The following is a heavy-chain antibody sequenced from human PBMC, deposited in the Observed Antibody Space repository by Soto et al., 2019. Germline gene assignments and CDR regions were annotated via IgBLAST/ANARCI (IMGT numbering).Heavy chain of an antibody. CDR1: GFTFSSYA. CDR2: LSGSGGST. CDR3: AKDPQPTYYYDSSGYYPSPFFDY. D-gene: IGHD3-22*01. V-gene: IGHV3-23*01. Sequence: GGSRRLSCAASGFTFSSYAMSWVRQPQGRGLEWVSALSGSGGSTYYADSVKGRFTTPRDNSKNTLYLQMNSLRAEDTAVYYCAKDPQPTYYYDSSGYYPSPFFDYWGQGTPVTVSS. J-gene: IGHJ4*01.